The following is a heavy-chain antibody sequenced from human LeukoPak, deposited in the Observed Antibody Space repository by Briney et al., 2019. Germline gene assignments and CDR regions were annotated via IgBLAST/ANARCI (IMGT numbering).Heavy chain of an antibody. Sequence: GGSLRLSCAASGFTFSNYAMDWVRQAPGKGLEWVSSISSSSSYIYYADSVKGRFTISRDNAKNSLYLQMNSLRAGDTAIYYCARGHCSSSTSCPTGDYYYFGMDVWGQGTTVTVSS. CDR1: GFTFSNYA. J-gene: IGHJ6*02. V-gene: IGHV3-21*01. D-gene: IGHD2-2*01. CDR3: ARGHCSSSTSCPTGDYYYFGMDV. CDR2: ISSSSSYI.